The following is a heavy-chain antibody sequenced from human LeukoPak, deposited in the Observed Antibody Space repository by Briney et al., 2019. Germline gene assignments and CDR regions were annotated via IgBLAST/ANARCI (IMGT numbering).Heavy chain of an antibody. V-gene: IGHV1-3*01. CDR2: INAGNGNT. CDR3: ARVGAAAGPYYFDY. CDR1: GYTFTNYA. D-gene: IGHD6-13*01. J-gene: IGHJ4*02. Sequence: GASVKVSCKASGYTFTNYAMHWVRQAPGQRLEWMGWINAGNGNTKYSQKFQGRVTITRDTSASTAYVELSSLRSEDTAVYYCARVGAAAGPYYFDYWGQGTLVTVSS.